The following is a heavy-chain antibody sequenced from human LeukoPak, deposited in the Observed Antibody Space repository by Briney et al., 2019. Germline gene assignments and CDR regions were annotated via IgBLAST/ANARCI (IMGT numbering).Heavy chain of an antibody. CDR2: ISYDGSNK. CDR1: GFTFSSYG. CDR3: AKGFPWYVPSY. J-gene: IGHJ4*02. D-gene: IGHD6-13*01. Sequence: PGRSLRLSCAASGFTFSSYGMHWVRQAPGKGLEWVAVISYDGSNKYYADSVKGRFTISRDNSKNTLYLQMNSLRAEDTAMYYCAKGFPWYVPSYWGQGTLVTVSS. V-gene: IGHV3-30*18.